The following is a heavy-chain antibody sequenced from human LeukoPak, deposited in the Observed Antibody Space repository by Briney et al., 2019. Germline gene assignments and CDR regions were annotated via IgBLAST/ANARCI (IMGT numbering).Heavy chain of an antibody. Sequence: GESLKISCKGSGYSFTSYWIGWVRQMPGKGLEWMGIIYPGDSDTRYSPSFQGQVTISADKSISTAYLQWSSLKASDTAMYYCARGPPVAGPSYWYSDLWGRGTLVTVSS. CDR3: ARGPPVAGPSYWYSDL. V-gene: IGHV5-51*01. D-gene: IGHD6-19*01. J-gene: IGHJ2*01. CDR2: IYPGDSDT. CDR1: GYSFTSYW.